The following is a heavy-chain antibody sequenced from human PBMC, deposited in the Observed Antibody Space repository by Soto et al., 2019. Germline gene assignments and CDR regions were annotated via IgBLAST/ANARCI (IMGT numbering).Heavy chain of an antibody. D-gene: IGHD3-3*01. CDR2: IYYSGST. CDR3: ARRNDFWSGYYLSWFDP. J-gene: IGHJ5*02. Sequence: SETLSLTCTVSGGSISSYYWSWIRQPPGKGLEWIGYIYYSGSTNYNPSLKSRVTISVDTSKNQFSLKLSSVTAADTAVYYCARRNDFWSGYYLSWFDPWGQGTLVTDSS. V-gene: IGHV4-59*08. CDR1: GGSISSYY.